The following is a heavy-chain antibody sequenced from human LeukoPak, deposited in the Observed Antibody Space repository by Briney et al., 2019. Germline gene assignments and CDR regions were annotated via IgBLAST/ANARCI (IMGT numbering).Heavy chain of an antibody. Sequence: GGSLRLSCAASGFTVSNNYMSWVRQAPGKGLEWVSVIYSGGSTYYADSVKGRFTISRDNSKNTLFLQMNNLRTEDTAVYYCAREVPTSGSFYGDFDYWGQGTLVTVSS. V-gene: IGHV3-53*01. D-gene: IGHD3-22*01. CDR3: AREVPTSGSFYGDFDY. CDR1: GFTVSNNY. CDR2: IYSGGST. J-gene: IGHJ4*02.